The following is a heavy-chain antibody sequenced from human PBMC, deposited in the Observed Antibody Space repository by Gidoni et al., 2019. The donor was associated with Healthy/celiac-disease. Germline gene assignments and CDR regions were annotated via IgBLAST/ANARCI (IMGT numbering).Heavy chain of an antibody. V-gene: IGHV4-61*02. D-gene: IGHD2-2*02. J-gene: IGHJ6*02. CDR1: VGASSSSRYY. CDR3: ARSWDEAIAIRGYYYYYYGMDV. Sequence: QLLELGPGLGQASQTLSHACSVDVGASSSSRYYWRWTRPPAGKGLEWIGRIYTSGSTNYNPSLKSRVTISVDTSKNQFSRRLSSVTAADTAVYYGARSWDEAIAIRGYYYYYYGMDVGGQGTTVTVSS. CDR2: IYTSGST.